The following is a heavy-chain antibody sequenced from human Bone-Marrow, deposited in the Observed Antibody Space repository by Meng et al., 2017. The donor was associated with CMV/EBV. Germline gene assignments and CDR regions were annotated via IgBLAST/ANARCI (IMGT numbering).Heavy chain of an antibody. D-gene: IGHD3-3*01. V-gene: IGHV3-30-3*01. Sequence: GETLKISCAASGFTFSSYAMHWVRQAPGKGLEWVAVISYDGSNKYYADSVKGRFTISRDNSKNTLYLQMNSLRAEDTAVYYSARGGGGYDFWSGYYFDYWGQGTLVTVSS. CDR2: ISYDGSNK. J-gene: IGHJ4*02. CDR3: ARGGGGYDFWSGYYFDY. CDR1: GFTFSSYA.